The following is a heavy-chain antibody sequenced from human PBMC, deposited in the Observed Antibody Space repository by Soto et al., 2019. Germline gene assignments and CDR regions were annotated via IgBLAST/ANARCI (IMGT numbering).Heavy chain of an antibody. CDR2: IWFDGSNE. J-gene: IGHJ4*02. CDR3: TRQGSLATGCLDY. Sequence: GGSLRLSCAASGVTFSQHDMQWFRQAPGKGLEWVAVIWFDGSNENYADSVKGRFSISRDGFNNTLYLQMNSLQAEDTAVYYFTRQGSLATGCLDYWGQGSLGTV. D-gene: IGHD1-26*01. CDR1: GVTFSQHD. V-gene: IGHV3-33*01.